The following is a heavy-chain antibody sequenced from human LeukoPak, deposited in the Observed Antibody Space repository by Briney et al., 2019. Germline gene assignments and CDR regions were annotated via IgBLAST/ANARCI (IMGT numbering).Heavy chain of an antibody. J-gene: IGHJ4*02. CDR3: ASCPRRGYSYGPYNY. D-gene: IGHD5-18*01. V-gene: IGHV4-34*01. Sequence: PSETLSLTCAVYGGSFSGYYWSWIRQPPGKGLEWIGEINHSGSTNYNPSLKSRVTISVDTSKNQFSLKLSSVTAADTAVYYCASCPRRGYSYGPYNYWGQGTLVTVSS. CDR1: GGSFSGYY. CDR2: INHSGST.